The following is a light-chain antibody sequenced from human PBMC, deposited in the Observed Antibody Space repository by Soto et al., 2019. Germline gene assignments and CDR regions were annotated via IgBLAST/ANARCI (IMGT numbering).Light chain of an antibody. J-gene: IGKJ4*01. CDR1: QSVSRY. V-gene: IGKV1-39*01. Sequence: DIQMTQSPSSLSASVGDRVTITCRASQSVSRYLNWYQHKPGKAPILLIYGASSFQSGVSSRFSGSGSGTDFTLTISSLQPEDFATYYCQQSQSFPLTFGGGTKVEIK. CDR3: QQSQSFPLT. CDR2: GAS.